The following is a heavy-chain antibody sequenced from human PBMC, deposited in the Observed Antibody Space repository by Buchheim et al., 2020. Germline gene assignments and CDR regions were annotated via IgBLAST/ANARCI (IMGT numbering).Heavy chain of an antibody. CDR2: INSDGSST. CDR3: TRRVVTGWLRWFDP. J-gene: IGHJ5*02. V-gene: IGHV3-74*01. D-gene: IGHD2-21*02. Sequence: EVRLVESGGGLVQPGGSLRLSCAASGFTFNTSWMHWVRQAPGKGLVWVSRINSDGSSTTYADSVKGRFTISRDNAKNTLYLQMNSLGPDDTAVYYCTRRVVTGWLRWFDPWGQGTL. CDR1: GFTFNTSW.